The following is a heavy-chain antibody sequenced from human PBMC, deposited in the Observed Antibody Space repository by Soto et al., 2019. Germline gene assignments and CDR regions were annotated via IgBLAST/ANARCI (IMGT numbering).Heavy chain of an antibody. J-gene: IGHJ4*02. CDR1: GFTFSSYA. D-gene: IGHD6-19*01. CDR2: ISGSGGST. V-gene: IGHV3-23*01. Sequence: EVQLLESGGGLVQPGGSLRLSCAASGFTFSSYAMIWVRQAPGKGLEWVSAISGSGGSTYYADSVKGRFTISRNNSKNTLYLQMNSLRAEDTAVYYCAKSRWLEQGYFDYWGQGTLVTVSS. CDR3: AKSRWLEQGYFDY.